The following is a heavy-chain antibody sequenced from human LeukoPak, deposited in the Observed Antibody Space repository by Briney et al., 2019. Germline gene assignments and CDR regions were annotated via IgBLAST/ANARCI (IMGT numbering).Heavy chain of an antibody. V-gene: IGHV3-21*01. CDR2: ISSSSSYI. Sequence: GGSLRLSCAASGFTFSSYSMNWVRQAPGKGLEWVSSISSSSSYIYYADSVKGRFTISRDNAKNSLYLQMNSLRAEDTAVYYCARAQHRKDSGSYYLFDYWGQGTLVTVSS. J-gene: IGHJ4*02. D-gene: IGHD1-26*01. CDR1: GFTFSSYS. CDR3: ARAQHRKDSGSYYLFDY.